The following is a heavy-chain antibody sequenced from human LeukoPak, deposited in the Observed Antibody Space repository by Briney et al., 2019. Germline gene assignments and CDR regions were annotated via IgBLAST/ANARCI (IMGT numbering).Heavy chain of an antibody. CDR3: ARADCSSTSCYRSWFDP. CDR1: GYTSTSYY. J-gene: IGHJ5*02. Sequence: GASVKVSCKASGYTSTSYYMHWVRQAPGQGLEWMGIINPSGGSTSYAQKFQGRVTMTRDMSTSTVYMELSSLRSEDTAVYYRARADCSSTSCYRSWFDPWGQGTLVTVSS. CDR2: INPSGGST. D-gene: IGHD2-2*01. V-gene: IGHV1-46*01.